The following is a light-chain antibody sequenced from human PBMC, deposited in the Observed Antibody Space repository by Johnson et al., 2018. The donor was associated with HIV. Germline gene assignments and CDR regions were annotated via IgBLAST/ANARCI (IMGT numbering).Light chain of an antibody. CDR3: GTWDGSLSAGV. J-gene: IGLJ1*01. V-gene: IGLV1-51*02. Sequence: QPVLTQPPSVSAAPGQKVTISCSGSSSNIGNNYVSWYQQFPGTAPKLLIYENNKRPSGIPDRFSGSKSGTSTTLDITGLQTGDEADDYCGTWDGSLSAGVFGTGTKVTVL. CDR1: SSNIGNNY. CDR2: ENN.